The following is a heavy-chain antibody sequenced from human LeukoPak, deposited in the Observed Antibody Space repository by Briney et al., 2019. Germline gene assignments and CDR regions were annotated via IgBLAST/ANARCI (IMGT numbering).Heavy chain of an antibody. CDR1: GGTFSSYT. D-gene: IGHD1-7*01. Sequence: SVKVSCKASGGTFSSYTISWVRQAPGQGLEWMGGIIPILGIANYAQKFQGRVTITADKSTSTAYMELSSLRSEDTAVYYCARVGPAGTTIGYYYYYMDVWGKGTTVTVSS. J-gene: IGHJ6*03. CDR3: ARVGPAGTTIGYYYYYMDV. CDR2: IIPILGIA. V-gene: IGHV1-69*02.